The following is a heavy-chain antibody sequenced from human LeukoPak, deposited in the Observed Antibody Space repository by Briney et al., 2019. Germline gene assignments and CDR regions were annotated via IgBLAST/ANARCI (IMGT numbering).Heavy chain of an antibody. V-gene: IGHV4-39*01. CDR3: VSPRGFSYGYFDY. J-gene: IGHJ4*02. CDR2: IYYSKNT. CDR1: GGSISSSSAY. Sequence: SSETLSLTCTVSGGSISSSSAYWGWIRQPPGKGLEWVGSIYYSKNTYYNPSLKSRVTISADTSKNQFSLTLGSVSATDTAVYYCVSPRGFSYGYFDYWGQGTLVTVSS. D-gene: IGHD5-18*01.